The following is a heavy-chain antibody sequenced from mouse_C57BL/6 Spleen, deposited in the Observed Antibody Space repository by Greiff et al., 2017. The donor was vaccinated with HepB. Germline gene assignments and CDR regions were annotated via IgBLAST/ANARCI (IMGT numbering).Heavy chain of an antibody. D-gene: IGHD2-4*01. CDR2: IGSGGST. V-gene: IGHV2-2*01. CDR3: ARNYDYDGDYYAMDY. Sequence: VKVVESGPGLVQPSQSLSITCTVSGFSLTSYGVHWVRQSPGKGLEWLGVIGSGGSTDYNAAFISRLSISKDNSKSQVFFKMNSLQADDTAIYYCARNYDYDGDYYAMDYWGQGTSVTVSS. CDR1: GFSLTSYG. J-gene: IGHJ4*01.